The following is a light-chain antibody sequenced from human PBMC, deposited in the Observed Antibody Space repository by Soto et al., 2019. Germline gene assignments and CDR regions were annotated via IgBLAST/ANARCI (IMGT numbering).Light chain of an antibody. CDR2: GAS. CDR3: QQYNDWPGYT. J-gene: IGKJ2*01. V-gene: IGKV3-15*01. Sequence: EIVMTQSPATLSVSPGERATLSCRASQSVSSNLAWYQQKRGQAPRLLIYGASIRATGIPARFSGSGSGTAFTLTISSLQSEEFAVYYCQQYNDWPGYTFGQGTKLEI. CDR1: QSVSSN.